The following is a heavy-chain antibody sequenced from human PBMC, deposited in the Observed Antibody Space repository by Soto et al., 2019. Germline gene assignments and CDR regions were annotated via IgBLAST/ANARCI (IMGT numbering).Heavy chain of an antibody. J-gene: IGHJ5*01. CDR3: AKDHCYDGSCYWIDS. CDR1: GFNFSNNA. V-gene: IGHV3-23*01. CDR2: ISGSGGST. D-gene: IGHD2-15*01. Sequence: GGSLRLSCAASGFNFSNNAVSWVRQAPGKGLEWVSAISGSGGSTYYADSVKGRFTISRDNSKNTLYLQMNSLRADDPAVYYCAKDHCYDGSCYWIDSWGQGTLVTVSS.